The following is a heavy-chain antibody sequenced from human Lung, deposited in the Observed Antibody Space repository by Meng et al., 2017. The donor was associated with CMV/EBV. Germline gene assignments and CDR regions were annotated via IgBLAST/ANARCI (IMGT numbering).Heavy chain of an antibody. D-gene: IGHD2-2*01. J-gene: IGHJ4*02. CDR3: ARDRNQLLLGGVFDY. V-gene: IGHV3-30*04. CDR1: GFIFNSYA. CDR2: ISYDGSNK. Sequence: GGSLRLXXAASGFIFNSYAMHWVRQAPGKGLECVAIISYDGSNKYYVDSVKGRFIISRDKSKNTLYLQMNSLRAEDTAVYYCARDRNQLLLGGVFDYWGQGXLVTVSS.